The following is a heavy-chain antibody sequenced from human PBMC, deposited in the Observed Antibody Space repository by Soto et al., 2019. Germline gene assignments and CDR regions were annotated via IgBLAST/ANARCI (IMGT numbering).Heavy chain of an antibody. CDR3: ARGSLDPFDI. Sequence: GGSLRLSCAASGFTFSDHYMDWVRQAPGKGLEWVGRTRNKANSYTTEYAASVKGRFTISRDDSKNSLYLQMNSLKTEDTAVYYCARGSLDPFDIWGQGTMVTVSS. J-gene: IGHJ3*02. V-gene: IGHV3-72*01. CDR1: GFTFSDHY. D-gene: IGHD3-10*01. CDR2: TRNKANSYTT.